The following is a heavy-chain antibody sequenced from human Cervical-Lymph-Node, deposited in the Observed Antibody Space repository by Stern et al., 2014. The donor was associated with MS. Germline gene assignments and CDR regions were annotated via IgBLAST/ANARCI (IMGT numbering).Heavy chain of an antibody. V-gene: IGHV3-30*18. CDR2: ISYDGSNQ. Sequence: AQLVESGGGVVQPGGSLRLSCVASGFTFTTSGMHWVRQAPGKGLDWVAVISYDGSNQYYGDSVKGRFTISRDNSKNTVYLQMNSLRPEDTAVYYCANAAALSCRSPSCYKAFEYWGQGILVTVSS. CDR1: GFTFTTSG. J-gene: IGHJ4*02. CDR3: ANAAALSCRSPSCYKAFEY. D-gene: IGHD2-2*02.